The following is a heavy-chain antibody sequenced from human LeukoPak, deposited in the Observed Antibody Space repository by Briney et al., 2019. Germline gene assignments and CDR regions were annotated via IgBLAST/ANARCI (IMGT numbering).Heavy chain of an antibody. CDR2: IYYSGST. D-gene: IGHD1-26*01. CDR3: ASLGSGGSGSYYWDAFDI. J-gene: IGHJ3*02. CDR1: GGSISTSSYY. V-gene: IGHV4-61*01. Sequence: SETLSLTCTVSGGSISTSSYYWSWIRQPPGKGLEWIGYIYYSGSTNYNPSLKSRVTISVDTSKNQFSLKLSSVTAADTAVYYCASLGSGGSGSYYWDAFDIWGQGTMVTVSS.